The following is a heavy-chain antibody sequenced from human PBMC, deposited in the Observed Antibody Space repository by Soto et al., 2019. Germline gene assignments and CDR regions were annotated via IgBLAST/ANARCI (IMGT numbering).Heavy chain of an antibody. D-gene: IGHD1-20*01. V-gene: IGHV2-5*02. Sequence: QITLKESGPTLVKPTQTLTLTCTFSGFSLNTKGAGVGWIRQPPGKALEWLALIYWDDDKRYSPSLKSRLTIFKDASKNQVILTMTNMDPVDTATYYCAHRDPQYRNNWNGGWFDPWGQGTLVTVSS. J-gene: IGHJ5*02. CDR1: GFSLNTKGAG. CDR3: AHRDPQYRNNWNGGWFDP. CDR2: IYWDDDK.